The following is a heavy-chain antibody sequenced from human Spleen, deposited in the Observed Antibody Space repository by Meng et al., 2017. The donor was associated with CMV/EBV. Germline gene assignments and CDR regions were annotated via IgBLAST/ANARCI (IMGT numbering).Heavy chain of an antibody. D-gene: IGHD6-19*01. CDR1: GGGFSSFS. J-gene: IGHJ4*02. Sequence: SVKVSCKASGGGFSSFSINWLRQAPGQGPEWMGGIIPIVGVPNYAQRFEGRVTIAADISASTAYMEVTNLISEDTAVYYCARNWRKGSSAYSVFDSWGQGTLVTVS. V-gene: IGHV1-69*10. CDR3: ARNWRKGSSAYSVFDS. CDR2: IIPIVGVP.